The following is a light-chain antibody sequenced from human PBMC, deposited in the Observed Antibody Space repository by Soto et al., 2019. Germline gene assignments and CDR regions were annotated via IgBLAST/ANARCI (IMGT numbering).Light chain of an antibody. J-gene: IGLJ3*02. CDR1: SSNIGAHYD. CDR3: QSYDSRLSGPV. V-gene: IGLV1-40*01. CDR2: RNS. Sequence: QSALTQSPSVSGAPGQRVTISCTGSSSNIGAHYDVHWYQQLPGTAPKLLIYRNSNRPSGVPDRFSGAKSGTSASLAITGLQAEDEADYYCQSYDSRLSGPVFGGGTKVTVL.